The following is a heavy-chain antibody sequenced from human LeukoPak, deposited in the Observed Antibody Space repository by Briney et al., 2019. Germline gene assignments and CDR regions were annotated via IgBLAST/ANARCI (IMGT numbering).Heavy chain of an antibody. D-gene: IGHD3-10*01. CDR2: ISGSGGST. J-gene: IGHJ3*02. V-gene: IGHV3-23*01. CDR3: AKGGKWFDDAFDI. CDR1: GFTFSSYA. Sequence: GGSLRLSCAASGFTFSSYAMSWVRQAPGKGLEWVSAISGSGGSTYYADSVKGRFTISRDNSKNTLYPQMNSLRAEDTAVYYCAKGGKWFDDAFDIWGQGTMVTVSS.